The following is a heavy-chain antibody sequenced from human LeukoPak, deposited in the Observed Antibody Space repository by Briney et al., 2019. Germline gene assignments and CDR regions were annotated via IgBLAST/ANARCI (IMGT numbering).Heavy chain of an antibody. J-gene: IGHJ4*02. CDR3: ARQDFDILTGYYTY. V-gene: IGHV5-51*01. Sequence: GESLKISCKTSGYRFTSFWIGWVRGMPGKGLEWMGIIYPGDSDTRFSPSFQGQVIISADKSISTAYLQWGSLKASDTAMYYCARQDFDILTGYYTYWGQGTLVTVSS. CDR2: IYPGDSDT. CDR1: GYRFTSFW. D-gene: IGHD3-9*01.